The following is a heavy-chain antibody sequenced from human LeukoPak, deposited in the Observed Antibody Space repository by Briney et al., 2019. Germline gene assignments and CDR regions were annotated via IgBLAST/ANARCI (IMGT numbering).Heavy chain of an antibody. D-gene: IGHD3-22*01. CDR1: GGSISSDY. V-gene: IGHV4-59*08. J-gene: IGHJ4*02. CDR3: ARRRNSSGYYYYFDY. Sequence: SETLSLTCTVSGGSISSDYWSWIRQPPGKGLEWIGYIYYSGSTNYNPSLKSRVTISVDTSKNQFSLKLSSVTAADTAVYYCARRRNSSGYYYYFDYWGQGTLATVSS. CDR2: IYYSGST.